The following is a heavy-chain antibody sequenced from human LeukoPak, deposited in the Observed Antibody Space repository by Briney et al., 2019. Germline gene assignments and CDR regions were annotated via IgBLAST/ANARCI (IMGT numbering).Heavy chain of an antibody. J-gene: IGHJ4*02. CDR2: IYNVGTT. CDR3: ARENGYCSTTSCPFGY. D-gene: IGHD2-2*01. CDR1: GFTVSDSY. Sequence: SGGSLRLSCAASGFTVSDSYMSWVRQAPGKGLEWVSFIYNVGTTEYADSVRGRFTISRDNSKNTLYLRMNGLRPEDTAVYYRARENGYCSTTSCPFGYWGQGTLVTVSS. V-gene: IGHV3-66*02.